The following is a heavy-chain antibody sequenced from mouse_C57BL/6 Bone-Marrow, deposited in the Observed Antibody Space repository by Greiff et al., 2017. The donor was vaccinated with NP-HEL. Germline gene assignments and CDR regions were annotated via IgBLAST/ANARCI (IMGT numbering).Heavy chain of an antibody. V-gene: IGHV5-6*01. CDR3: ARLLNLYYLDY. CDR1: GFTFSSYG. Sequence: EVNVVESGGDLVKPGGSLKLSCAASGFTFSSYGMSWVRQTPDKRLEWVATISSGGSYTYYPDSVKGRFTISRDNAKNTLYLQMSSLKSEDTAMYYCARLLNLYYLDYWGQGTTLTVSS. CDR2: ISSGGSYT. J-gene: IGHJ2*01.